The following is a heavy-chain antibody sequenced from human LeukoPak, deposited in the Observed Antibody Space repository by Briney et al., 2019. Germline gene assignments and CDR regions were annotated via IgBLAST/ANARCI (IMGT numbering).Heavy chain of an antibody. Sequence: PGGSLRLSCVVSGFTFGSYGMDWVRQAPGEGLEWMAVISYDGSNKYYAESVKGRFTISRDNSKNTLYPQMNSLRPEDTAVYYCARDLNHYFDYWGQGTLVTASS. J-gene: IGHJ4*02. CDR1: GFTFGSYG. V-gene: IGHV3-30*19. CDR2: ISYDGSNK. CDR3: ARDLNHYFDY.